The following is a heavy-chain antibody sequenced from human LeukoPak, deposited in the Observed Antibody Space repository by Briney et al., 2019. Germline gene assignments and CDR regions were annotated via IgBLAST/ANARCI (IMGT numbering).Heavy chain of an antibody. J-gene: IGHJ3*02. CDR2: IYYSGST. V-gene: IGHV4-39*07. Sequence: SETLSLTCTVSGGSISSSSYHWGWIRQPPGKGLEWIGSIYYSGSTNYNPSLKSRVTISVDRSKNQFSLQLSSVTAADTAVYYCARDSGYSYGTNAFDIWGQGTMVTVSS. D-gene: IGHD5-18*01. CDR3: ARDSGYSYGTNAFDI. CDR1: GGSISSSSYH.